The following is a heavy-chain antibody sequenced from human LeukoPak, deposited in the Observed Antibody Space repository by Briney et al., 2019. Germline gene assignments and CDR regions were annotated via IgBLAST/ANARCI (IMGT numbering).Heavy chain of an antibody. CDR2: IYYSGST. V-gene: IGHV4-59*01. J-gene: IGHJ4*02. CDR3: ARGAMVRGFTSDGGFGY. CDR1: GGSISSYY. Sequence: SETLSLTCTVSGGSISSYYWSWIRQPPGKGLEWIGYIYYSGSTNYNPSLKSRVTISVDTSKNQFSLKLSSVTAADTAVYYCARGAMVRGFTSDGGFGYWGQGTLVTVSS. D-gene: IGHD3-10*01.